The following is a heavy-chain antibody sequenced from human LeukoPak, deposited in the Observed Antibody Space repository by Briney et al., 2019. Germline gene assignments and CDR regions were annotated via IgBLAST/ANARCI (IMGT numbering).Heavy chain of an antibody. V-gene: IGHV1-18*01. D-gene: IGHD6-6*01. CDR3: ARGAHSSSSGDYYYGMDV. J-gene: IGHJ6*02. Sequence: ASVKVSCKASGYTFTSYGISWGRQAPGQGLEWMGWISAYNGNTNYAQKLQGRVTMTTDTSTSTAYMELRSLRSDDTAVYYCARGAHSSSSGDYYYGMDVWGQGTTVTVSS. CDR2: ISAYNGNT. CDR1: GYTFTSYG.